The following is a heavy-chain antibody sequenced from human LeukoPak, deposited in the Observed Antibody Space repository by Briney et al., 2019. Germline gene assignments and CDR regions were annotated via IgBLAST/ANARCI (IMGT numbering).Heavy chain of an antibody. CDR3: ASHNSRWLYY. CDR1: GASISSSNW. V-gene: IGHV4-4*02. J-gene: IGHJ4*02. CDR2: IYHSGST. Sequence: SGTLSLTCAVSGASISSSNWWSWVRQPPGKGLEWIGEIYHSGSTNYNPSLKSRVTISVDKFKNQFSLKLSSVTAADTAVYYCASHNSRWLYYWGQGTLVTVSS. D-gene: IGHD3-9*01.